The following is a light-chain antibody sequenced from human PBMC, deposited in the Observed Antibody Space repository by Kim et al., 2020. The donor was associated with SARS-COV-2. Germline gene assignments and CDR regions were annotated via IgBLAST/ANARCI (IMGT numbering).Light chain of an antibody. V-gene: IGKV3-20*01. CDR2: VAS. Sequence: SVSPGDSATLSCRASESVSISYSSWYQQKPGQAPRLLIYVASNRAAGIPDRCSGSGAGTDFTLTISRLEPEDCAVYYCYQYGGSHTFGQGTKLEIK. CDR3: YQYGGSHT. CDR1: ESVSISY. J-gene: IGKJ2*01.